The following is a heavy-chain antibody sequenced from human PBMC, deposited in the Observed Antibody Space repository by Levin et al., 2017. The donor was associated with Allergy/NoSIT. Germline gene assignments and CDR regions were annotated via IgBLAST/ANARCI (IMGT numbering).Heavy chain of an antibody. CDR2: IYSSGTT. J-gene: IGHJ5*02. D-gene: IGHD4/OR15-4a*01. CDR1: GGSITSHY. V-gene: IGHV4-59*11. CDR3: ARGGRLENVVLSHHLDA. Sequence: SETLSLTCTVSGGSITSHYWNWIRQPPGKGLEWIGYIYSSGTTNYNPSLESRVSMSLATSKHQFSLWLTSVTAADTALYFCARGGRLENVVLSHHLDAWGQGTLVSVSS.